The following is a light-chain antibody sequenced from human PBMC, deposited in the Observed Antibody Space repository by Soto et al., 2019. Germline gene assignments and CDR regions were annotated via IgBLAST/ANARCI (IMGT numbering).Light chain of an antibody. Sequence: QAVVTQPPSFSGAPGQRVTISCTGSSSNIGAGYDVHWYQQLPGTAPKLLMYGNSNRPSGVPDRFSGSKSGTSASLAITGLQAEDGADYYCQSYDSSLSGGVFGGGTKLTVL. CDR3: QSYDSSLSGGV. CDR1: SSNIGAGYD. J-gene: IGLJ3*02. V-gene: IGLV1-40*01. CDR2: GNS.